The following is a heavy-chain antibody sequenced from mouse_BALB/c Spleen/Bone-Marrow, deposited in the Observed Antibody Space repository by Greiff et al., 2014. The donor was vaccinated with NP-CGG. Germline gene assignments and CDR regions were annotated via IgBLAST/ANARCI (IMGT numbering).Heavy chain of an antibody. CDR2: ISSGSSTI. V-gene: IGHV5-17*02. J-gene: IGHJ2*01. D-gene: IGHD1-1*01. CDR3: VRSGSSSGYFDY. CDR1: GFTFSSFG. Sequence: VQLKESGGGLVQPGGSRKLSCAASGFTFSSFGIHWVRQAPEKGLEWVAYISSGSSTIYYGDTVMGRFTISRDNPKNTLFLQMTSLRSEDTATYYCVRSGSSSGYFDYWGQGTTLTVSS.